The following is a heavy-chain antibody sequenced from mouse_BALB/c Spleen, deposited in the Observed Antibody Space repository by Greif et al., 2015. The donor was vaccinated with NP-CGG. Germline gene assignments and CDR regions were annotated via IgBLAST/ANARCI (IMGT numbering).Heavy chain of an antibody. Sequence: VQLKQSGAELVRPGASVKLSCTASGFNIKDYYMHWVKQRPEQGLEWIGWIDPENGDTEYAPKFQGKATMTADTSSNTAHLQLSSLTSEDTAVYYCNAYRSGFAYWGQGTLVTVSA. V-gene: IGHV14-4*02. CDR1: GFNIKDYY. D-gene: IGHD2-14*01. CDR3: NAYRSGFAY. J-gene: IGHJ3*01. CDR2: IDPENGDT.